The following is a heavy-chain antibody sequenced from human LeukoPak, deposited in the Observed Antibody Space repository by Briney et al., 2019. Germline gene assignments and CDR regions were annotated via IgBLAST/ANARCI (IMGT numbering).Heavy chain of an antibody. D-gene: IGHD4-17*01. CDR2: INAGNGNT. CDR3: ARSMTTVTRGPLGY. CDR1: GYTFTSYA. Sequence: GASVKVSCKASGYTFTSYAMHWVRQAPGQRLEWMGWINAGNGNTKYSQKFQGRVTITRDTSASTAYMELSSLRSEDTAVYYCARSMTTVTRGPLGYWGQGTLVTVSS. V-gene: IGHV1-3*01. J-gene: IGHJ4*02.